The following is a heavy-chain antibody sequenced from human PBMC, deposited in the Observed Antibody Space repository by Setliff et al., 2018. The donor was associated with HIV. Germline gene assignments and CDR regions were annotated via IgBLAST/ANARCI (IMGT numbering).Heavy chain of an antibody. J-gene: IGHJ6*02. V-gene: IGHV1-8*03. D-gene: IGHD5-12*01. Sequence: ASVKVSCKASGGPFTSYNIMWVRQATGQGLEWMGWMNPNSGNTGYAQKFQGRVTITRNTSISTAYMELSSLRSEDTAVYYCARGSGSKIWYYYYGMDVWGQGTTVTVSS. CDR2: MNPNSGNT. CDR3: ARGSGSKIWYYYYGMDV. CDR1: GGPFTSYN.